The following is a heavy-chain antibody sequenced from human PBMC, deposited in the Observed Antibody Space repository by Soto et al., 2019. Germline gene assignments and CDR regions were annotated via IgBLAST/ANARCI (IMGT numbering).Heavy chain of an antibody. J-gene: IGHJ6*03. V-gene: IGHV3-21*01. CDR2: ISSSSSYI. Sequence: EVQVVESGGGLVKPGGSLSLSCAASGFTFSSYTMNWVRQAPGKALEWVSSISSSSSYIYYADSVEGRITISRGNAKSLLCLQMNSPRAVDMAVYYCFKMRFYYYNIYVWGKRTTVIV. CDR1: GFTFSSYT. CDR3: FKMRFYYYNIYV.